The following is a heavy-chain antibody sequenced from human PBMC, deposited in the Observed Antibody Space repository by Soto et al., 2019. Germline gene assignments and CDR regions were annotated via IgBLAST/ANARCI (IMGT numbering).Heavy chain of an antibody. Sequence: GESLKISCKGSGYSFTSYWIGWVRQMPGKGLEWMGIIYPGNSDTRYSQSFQGQVTISAEKSISPAYLQWSSLKAADTAMYYCARQASHYDFWSGYYFDYWGQGTLVTVSS. CDR1: GYSFTSYW. CDR3: ARQASHYDFWSGYYFDY. D-gene: IGHD3-3*01. V-gene: IGHV5-51*01. J-gene: IGHJ4*02. CDR2: IYPGNSDT.